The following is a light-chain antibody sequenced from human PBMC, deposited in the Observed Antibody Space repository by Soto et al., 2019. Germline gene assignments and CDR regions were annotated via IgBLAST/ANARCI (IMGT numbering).Light chain of an antibody. CDR1: QSIGSW. J-gene: IGKJ1*01. CDR3: QQYNSYSWT. Sequence: DSQMTQSPSTLSASVGDVVTISCRASQSIGSWLAWYQQRPGKDPKILIYDVYGLESGVKSRFRGSGSGTEFTLNITSLQPDDFATYYCQQYNSYSWTFGQGNKVDIK. CDR2: DVY. V-gene: IGKV1-5*01.